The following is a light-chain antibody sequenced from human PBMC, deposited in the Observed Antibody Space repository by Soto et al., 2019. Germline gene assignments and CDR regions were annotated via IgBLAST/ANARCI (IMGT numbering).Light chain of an antibody. CDR1: SSDVGGYNY. Sequence: QSALTQPASVSGSPGQSITISCTGTSSDVGGYNYVSWYQQHPGKAPKLMIYEVSNRPSGVSNRFSGSKSGNTASLTISGLQAEDEADYYCTSFAPGTIYVLGSPKKVTV. CDR3: TSFAPGTIYV. CDR2: EVS. V-gene: IGLV2-14*01. J-gene: IGLJ1*01.